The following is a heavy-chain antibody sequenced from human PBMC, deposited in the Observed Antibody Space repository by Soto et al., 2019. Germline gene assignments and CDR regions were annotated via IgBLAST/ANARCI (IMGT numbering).Heavy chain of an antibody. CDR2: ISSSGTFK. Sequence: GWSLRLSCVTSGFIFTTNSMNWVRQVPETGLQWLSSISSSGTFKSYGDSVKGRFTISRDNAKNSLYLQVNSLRGDDTAVYYCARATYTSSYHFDSWGQGTLVAVS. CDR3: ARATYTSSYHFDS. V-gene: IGHV3-21*01. D-gene: IGHD6-6*01. J-gene: IGHJ4*02. CDR1: GFIFTTNS.